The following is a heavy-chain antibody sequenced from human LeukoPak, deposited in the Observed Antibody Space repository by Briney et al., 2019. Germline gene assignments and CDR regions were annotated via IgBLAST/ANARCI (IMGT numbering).Heavy chain of an antibody. V-gene: IGHV1-8*01. CDR3: ARGRGSKRGRIQLWIFDY. CDR2: MNPNSGNT. CDR1: GYTFTSYD. Sequence: VASVKVSCKASGYTFTSYDINWVRQATGQGLEWMGWMNPNSGNTGYAQKFQGRVTMTRNTSISTAYMELSSLRSEDTAVYYCARGRGSKRGRIQLWIFDYWGQGTLVTVSS. J-gene: IGHJ4*02. D-gene: IGHD5-18*01.